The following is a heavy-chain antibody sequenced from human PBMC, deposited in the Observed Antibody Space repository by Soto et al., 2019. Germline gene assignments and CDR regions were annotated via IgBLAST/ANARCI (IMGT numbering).Heavy chain of an antibody. J-gene: IGHJ6*02. D-gene: IGHD2-2*01. CDR2: IIPIFGIA. Sequence: SVKVXCXASGGTFSRYRITWVRQAPGHGLEWIGRIIPIFGIASYAQKFQGRVTITADESTSTAYMELSSLRSDDTAVYYCAREDRDRETGLVPAAIDGMDVWGQGTTVTVSS. V-gene: IGHV1-69*15. CDR1: GGTFSRYR. CDR3: AREDRDRETGLVPAAIDGMDV.